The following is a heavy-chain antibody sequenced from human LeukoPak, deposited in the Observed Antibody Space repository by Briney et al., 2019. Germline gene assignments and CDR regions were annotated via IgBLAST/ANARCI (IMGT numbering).Heavy chain of an antibody. CDR3: AREVVAAVYDAFDI. Sequence: ASVKVSCKASGYTFTGYYMHWVRQAPGQGLGWMGRINPNSGGTNYAQKFQGRVTMTRDTSISTAYMELSRLRSDDTAVYYCAREVVAAVYDAFDIWGQGTMVTVSS. CDR1: GYTFTGYY. V-gene: IGHV1-2*06. CDR2: INPNSGGT. D-gene: IGHD2-15*01. J-gene: IGHJ3*02.